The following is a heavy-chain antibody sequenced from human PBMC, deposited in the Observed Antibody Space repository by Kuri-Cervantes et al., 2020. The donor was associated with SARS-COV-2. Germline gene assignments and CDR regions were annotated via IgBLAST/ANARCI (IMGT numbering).Heavy chain of an antibody. J-gene: IGHJ6*02. D-gene: IGHD6-13*01. CDR1: GYSFTTYC. Sequence: GGSLRLSCKASGYSFTTYCIAWVRQKPGKGLEWVSGISGSGGDTYYADSVKGRFTISRDNSKNTLYLQMNSLRAEDTAVYYCARRIAAAGKRYYYYGMDVWGQGTTVTVSS. V-gene: IGHV3-23*01. CDR2: ISGSGGDT. CDR3: ARRIAAAGKRYYYYGMDV.